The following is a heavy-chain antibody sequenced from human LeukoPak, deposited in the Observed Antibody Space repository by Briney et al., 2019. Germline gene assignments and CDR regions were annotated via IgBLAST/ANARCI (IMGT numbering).Heavy chain of an antibody. CDR3: ARLEQWLVRRGSNAFDI. J-gene: IGHJ3*02. D-gene: IGHD6-19*01. Sequence: GESLKISCKGSGYSFTSYWIGWVRQMPGKGLEWMGIIYPGDSDTRYSPSFQGQVTISADKSISTAYLQWSSLKASDTAMYYCARLEQWLVRRGSNAFDIWGQGTMVTVSS. CDR1: GYSFTSYW. CDR2: IYPGDSDT. V-gene: IGHV5-51*01.